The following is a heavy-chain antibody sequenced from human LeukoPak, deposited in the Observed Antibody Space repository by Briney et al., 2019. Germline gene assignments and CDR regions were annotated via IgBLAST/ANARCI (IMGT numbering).Heavy chain of an antibody. D-gene: IGHD3-22*01. CDR3: SKSGGYYDSSGYAAGAFDI. Sequence: GGSLRLSCAASGFTFSSYGMHWVRQAPGKGLEWVAVISYDGSNKYYADSVKGRFTISRDNSKNTLYLQMNSLRAEDTAVYYCSKSGGYYDSSGYAAGAFDIWGQGTMVTVS. CDR1: GFTFSSYG. CDR2: ISYDGSNK. J-gene: IGHJ3*02. V-gene: IGHV3-30*18.